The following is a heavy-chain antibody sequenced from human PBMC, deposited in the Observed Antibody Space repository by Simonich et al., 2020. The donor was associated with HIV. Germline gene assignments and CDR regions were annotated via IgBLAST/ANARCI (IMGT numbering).Heavy chain of an antibody. Sequence: QVQLQQWGAGLLKPSETLSLTCAVYGGSYSGYYWSWIRQPPGKGLGWLGEINQSGSTNYNPSLKRRGTISVDTSKNQFSLKLSSVTAADTAVYYCARLTAGGLGEYFQHWGQGTLVTVSS. CDR2: INQSGST. CDR3: ARLTAGGLGEYFQH. J-gene: IGHJ1*01. D-gene: IGHD6-13*01. CDR1: GGSYSGYY. V-gene: IGHV4-34*01.